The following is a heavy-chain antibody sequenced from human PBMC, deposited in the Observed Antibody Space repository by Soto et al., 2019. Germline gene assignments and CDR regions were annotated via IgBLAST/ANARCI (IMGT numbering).Heavy chain of an antibody. Sequence: QVQLVESGGGVVQPGRSLRLSCAASGFTFSSYAMHWVRQAPGKGLEWVAVISYDGSNKYYADSVKGRCTISRDNSKNTLYLQMNSLRAEDTAVYYCARERGPQRITQTYWYFDLWGRGTLVTVSS. CDR1: GFTFSSYA. V-gene: IGHV3-30-3*01. D-gene: IGHD3-10*01. J-gene: IGHJ2*01. CDR2: ISYDGSNK. CDR3: ARERGPQRITQTYWYFDL.